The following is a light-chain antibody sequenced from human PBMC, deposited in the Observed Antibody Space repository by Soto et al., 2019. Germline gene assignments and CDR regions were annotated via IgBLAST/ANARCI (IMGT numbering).Light chain of an antibody. CDR1: QSVSSSY. CDR2: GAS. V-gene: IGKV3-20*01. J-gene: IGKJ1*01. CDR3: QQYGSSPWT. Sequence: EIVLTQSPGTLSLSPGERATLSCRASQSVSSSYLAWYQQKPGQAPRLLIYGASNRATGIPGRISGSGSGTDFTLTISRLEPEDFAVYYCQQYGSSPWTFGQGTKVDIK.